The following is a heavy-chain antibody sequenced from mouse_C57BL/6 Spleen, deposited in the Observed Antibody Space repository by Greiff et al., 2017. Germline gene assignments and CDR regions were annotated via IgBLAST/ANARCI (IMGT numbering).Heavy chain of an antibody. CDR2: ISYDGSN. CDR1: GYSITSGYY. J-gene: IGHJ1*03. Sequence: DVKLQESGPGLVKPSQSLSLTCSVTGYSITSGYYWNWIRQFPGNKLEWMGYISYDGSNNYNPSLKNRISITRDTSKNQFFLKLNSVTTEDTATYYCARGYSRGYWYFDVWGTGTTVTVSS. CDR3: ARGYSRGYWYFDV. D-gene: IGHD3-1*01. V-gene: IGHV3-6*01.